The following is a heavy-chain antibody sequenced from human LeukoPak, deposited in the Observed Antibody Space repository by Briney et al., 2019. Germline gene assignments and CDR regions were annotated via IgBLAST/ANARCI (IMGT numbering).Heavy chain of an antibody. V-gene: IGHV3-7*01. Sequence: GGSLRLSCAASGFTFSTYWMSWVRQAPGKGLEWVANIKQDGSDKYYVDSVKGRFTISRDNAKNSLYLQMNSLRAEDTAVYYCARDAKLSGYYMFDYWGQGTLVTVSS. J-gene: IGHJ4*02. CDR3: ARDAKLSGYYMFDY. CDR2: IKQDGSDK. D-gene: IGHD3-22*01. CDR1: GFTFSTYW.